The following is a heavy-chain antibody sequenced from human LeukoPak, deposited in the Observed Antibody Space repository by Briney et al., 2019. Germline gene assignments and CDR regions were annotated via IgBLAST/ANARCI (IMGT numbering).Heavy chain of an antibody. CDR2: IYSGGYT. CDR1: GVTVSSTY. J-gene: IGHJ4*02. V-gene: IGHV3-66*01. Sequence: PGGSLRLSCAASGVTVSSTYMSWVRQAPGKGLEWVSVIYSGGYTYYADSVKGRFTISRDNAKTSLYLQMNSLRAEDTAVYYCARDLSGVTGYTYGRGIDYWGQGTLVTVSS. D-gene: IGHD5-18*01. CDR3: ARDLSGVTGYTYGRGIDY.